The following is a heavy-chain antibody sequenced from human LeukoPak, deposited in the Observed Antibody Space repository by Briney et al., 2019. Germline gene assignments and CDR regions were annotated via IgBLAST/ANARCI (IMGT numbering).Heavy chain of an antibody. D-gene: IGHD2-15*01. J-gene: IGHJ5*02. V-gene: IGHV1-2*02. CDR3: ARARVVVVAATYDWFDP. Sequence: ASVKVSCKASGYTFTGYYMHWVRQAPGQGLEWMGWINPNSGGTNYAQKFQGRVTMTRDTSISTAYMELSRLRSDDTAVYYCARARVVVVAATYDWFDPWGQGTLVTVSS. CDR2: INPNSGGT. CDR1: GYTFTGYY.